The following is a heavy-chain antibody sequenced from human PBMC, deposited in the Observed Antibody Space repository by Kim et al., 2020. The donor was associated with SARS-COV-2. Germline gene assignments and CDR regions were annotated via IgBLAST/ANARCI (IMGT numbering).Heavy chain of an antibody. J-gene: IGHJ5*01. CDR1: GFTFSAYS. Sequence: GGSLRLSCAASGFTFSAYSMNWVRQAPGKGLEWISSISIRSTDIYYADSVMGRFTISRYNAKNSLYLQMHSPRVDDTAVSYCARPNIVGATIDLESW. D-gene: IGHD1-26*01. V-gene: IGHV3-21*01. CDR2: ISIRSTDI. CDR3: ARPNIVGATIDLES.